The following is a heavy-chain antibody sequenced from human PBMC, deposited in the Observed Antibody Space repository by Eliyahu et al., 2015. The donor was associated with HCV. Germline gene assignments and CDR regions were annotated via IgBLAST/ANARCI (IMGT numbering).Heavy chain of an antibody. CDR2: ISYDGSNK. V-gene: IGHV3-30-3*01. J-gene: IGHJ4*02. Sequence: APGKGLEWVAVISYDGSNKYYADSVKGRFTISRDNSKNTLYLQMNSLRAEDTAVYYCARAHSIYCSGGSCYLDYWGQGTLVTVSS. CDR3: ARAHSIYCSGGSCYLDY. D-gene: IGHD2-15*01.